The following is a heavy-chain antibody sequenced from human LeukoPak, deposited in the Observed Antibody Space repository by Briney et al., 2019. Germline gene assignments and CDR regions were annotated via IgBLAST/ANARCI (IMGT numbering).Heavy chain of an antibody. Sequence: PGGSLRLSCVVSGFTFSSHSVNWVRQAPGKGLEWVLSITTSNYIFYSDSVKGRFTISRDNAKNSLYLQMNGLRAEDTAVYYCVREQARGGSFDYWGQGTLATVSS. CDR1: GFTFSSHS. CDR3: VREQARGGSFDY. V-gene: IGHV3-21*01. D-gene: IGHD2-15*01. J-gene: IGHJ4*02. CDR2: ITTSNYI.